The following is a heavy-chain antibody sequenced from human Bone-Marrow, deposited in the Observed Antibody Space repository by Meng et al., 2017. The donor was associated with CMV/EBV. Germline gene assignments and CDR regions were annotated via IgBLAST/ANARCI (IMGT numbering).Heavy chain of an antibody. CDR3: AGGPPCIRIFVYYGGMDF. Sequence: SETLSLTCAVYGWSFSGYYWSWIRQSPGKGLEWIGEINHSGSTNDNPAIRSRVTISVDTSKNQFTMKRSSVTAADTAVYYCAGGPPCIRIFVYYGGMDFWGQGTMVTVYS. CDR1: GWSFSGYY. D-gene: IGHD3-3*01. CDR2: INHSGST. V-gene: IGHV4-34*01. J-gene: IGHJ6*01.